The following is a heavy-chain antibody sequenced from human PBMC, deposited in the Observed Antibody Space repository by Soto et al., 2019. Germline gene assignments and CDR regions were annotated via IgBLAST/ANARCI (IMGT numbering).Heavy chain of an antibody. CDR1: GFTFSTYA. CDR2: IAGSSGST. Sequence: GGSLRLSCTASGFTFSTYAMTWVRRAPGKGLEWVSGIAGSSGSTYYADSVKGRFTISRDNSKNTVYLQMNSPRAEDTAVYYCARSRYCGGGNCYFDHWGQGTLVTVSS. V-gene: IGHV3-23*01. D-gene: IGHD2-15*01. CDR3: ARSRYCGGGNCYFDH. J-gene: IGHJ4*02.